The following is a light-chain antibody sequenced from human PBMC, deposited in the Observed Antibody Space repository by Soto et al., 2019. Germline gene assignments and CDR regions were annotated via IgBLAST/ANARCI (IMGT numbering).Light chain of an antibody. CDR2: DAS. CDR1: QSVTNF. CDR3: QQYNDWSSR. V-gene: IGKV1-5*01. J-gene: IGKJ2*03. Sequence: DIQMTQSPSTLTASVGDRVTITCRASQSVTNFLAWYQQKPGKAPKLLIYDASTLEDGVPSRFSGIGSGTQFPLTISSVQPDDYATYYCQQYNDWSSRFGQGTKLEIK.